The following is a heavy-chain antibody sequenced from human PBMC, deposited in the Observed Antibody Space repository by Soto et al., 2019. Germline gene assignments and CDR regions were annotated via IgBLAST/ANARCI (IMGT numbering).Heavy chain of an antibody. Sequence: QVQLVQSGAEVKKPGASVKVSCKASGYTFTIYSISWVRQAPGQGLERMGWISGYNGNTDYAQNLQDRVTLTTDASTSSVYMELRSLRSDDTAVYYCARVDYYDSSGYYGYWGQGTLITVSS. CDR1: GYTFTIYS. J-gene: IGHJ4*02. V-gene: IGHV1-18*04. CDR2: ISGYNGNT. D-gene: IGHD3-22*01. CDR3: ARVDYYDSSGYYGY.